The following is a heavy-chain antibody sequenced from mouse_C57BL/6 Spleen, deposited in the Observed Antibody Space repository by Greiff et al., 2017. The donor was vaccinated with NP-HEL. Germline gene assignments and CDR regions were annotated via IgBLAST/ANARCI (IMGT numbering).Heavy chain of an antibody. CDR1: GFTFSSYA. Sequence: DVKLVESGGGLVKPGGSLKLSCAASGFTFSSYAMSWVRQTPEKRLEWVATISDGGSYTYYPDNVKGRFTISRDNAKNNLYLQMSHLKSEDTAMYYCARNDGFSYAMDYWGQGTSVTVSS. CDR2: ISDGGSYT. CDR3: ARNDGFSYAMDY. V-gene: IGHV5-4*03. J-gene: IGHJ4*01. D-gene: IGHD2-3*01.